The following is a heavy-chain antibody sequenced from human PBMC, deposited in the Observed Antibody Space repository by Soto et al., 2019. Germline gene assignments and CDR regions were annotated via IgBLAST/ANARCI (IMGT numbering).Heavy chain of an antibody. CDR3: ARHLRAVAHHGDSDY. J-gene: IGHJ4*02. Sequence: SETLSLTCTVSGGSISSYYWSWIRQPPGKGLEWIGYIYYSGSTYYNPSLKSRVTISVDTSKNQFSLKLSSVTAADTAVYYCARHLRAVAHHGDSDYWGQGTLVTVSS. D-gene: IGHD6-19*01. CDR2: IYYSGST. V-gene: IGHV4-59*08. CDR1: GGSISSYY.